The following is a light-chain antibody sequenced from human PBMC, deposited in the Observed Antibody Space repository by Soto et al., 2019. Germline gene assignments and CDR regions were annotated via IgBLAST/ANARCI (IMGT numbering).Light chain of an antibody. V-gene: IGLV2-14*01. Sequence: QSVLTQPASVPWSPGQSITISCTGTSSDVGGYNYVSWYQQHPGKAPKLMIYDVSNRPSGVSNRFSGSKSGNTASLTISGLQAEDEADYYCSSYTSSSTPVVFGGGTKVTVL. CDR1: SSDVGGYNY. J-gene: IGLJ2*01. CDR3: SSYTSSSTPVV. CDR2: DVS.